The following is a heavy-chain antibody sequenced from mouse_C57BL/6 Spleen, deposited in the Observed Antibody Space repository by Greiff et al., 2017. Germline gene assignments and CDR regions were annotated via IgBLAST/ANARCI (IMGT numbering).Heavy chain of an antibody. CDR1: GYTFTSYW. CDR3: TKGLSIYYGNYPYYFDY. Sequence: EVQLQQSGTVLARPGASVKMSCKTSGYTFTSYWMHWVKQRPGQGLAWIGAIYPGNSDTSYNQKFKGKAKLTAVTSASTAYMELSSLTNEDSAVYYCTKGLSIYYGNYPYYFDYWGQGTTLTVSS. V-gene: IGHV1-5*01. CDR2: IYPGNSDT. J-gene: IGHJ2*01. D-gene: IGHD2-1*01.